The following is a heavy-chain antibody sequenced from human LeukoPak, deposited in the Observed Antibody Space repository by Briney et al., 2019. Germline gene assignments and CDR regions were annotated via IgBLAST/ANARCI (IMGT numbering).Heavy chain of an antibody. CDR1: GFTFSTYV. J-gene: IGHJ4*02. CDR3: VRGTGY. Sequence: GGSLRLSCSVSGFTFSTYVMHWVRQAPGKGLEYVSAISSNGDNTYYADSVRGRFTISRDNSKNTLYLQMSSLRADDTAVYYCVRGTGYWDQGTLVTVSS. V-gene: IGHV3-64D*06. CDR2: ISSNGDNT.